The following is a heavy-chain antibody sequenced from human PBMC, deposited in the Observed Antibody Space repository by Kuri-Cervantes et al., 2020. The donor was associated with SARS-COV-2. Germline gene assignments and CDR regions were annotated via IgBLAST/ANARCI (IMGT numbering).Heavy chain of an antibody. Sequence: GESLKISCAASGFTFSSYSMNWVRQAPGKGLEWVSYISSSSSTIYYADSVKGRFTISRDKAKNSLYLQMNSLRAEDTAVYYCASVRIAVAGTSLDYWGQGTLVTVSS. D-gene: IGHD6-19*01. CDR3: ASVRIAVAGTSLDY. CDR1: GFTFSSYS. CDR2: ISSSSSTI. V-gene: IGHV3-48*01. J-gene: IGHJ4*02.